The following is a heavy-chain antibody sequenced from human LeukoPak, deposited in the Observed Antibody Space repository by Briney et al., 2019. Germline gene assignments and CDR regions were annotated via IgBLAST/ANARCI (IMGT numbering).Heavy chain of an antibody. J-gene: IGHJ3*02. CDR3: RSIAADRNDAFDI. CDR1: GFTFSSYA. V-gene: IGHV3-23*01. Sequence: GGSLRLSCADSGFTFSSYAMSWVRQAPGKGLEWVSGISGSGGSTYYADSVKGRFTISRDNSKNTLYLQMNSLGAEDTAVYYCRSIAADRNDAFDIWGQGTMVTVSS. D-gene: IGHD6-13*01. CDR2: ISGSGGST.